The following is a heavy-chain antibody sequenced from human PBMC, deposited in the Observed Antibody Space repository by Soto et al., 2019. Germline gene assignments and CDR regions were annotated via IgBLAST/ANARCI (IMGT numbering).Heavy chain of an antibody. Sequence: SVKVSCKASGGTFSSYTISWVRQAPGQGLEWMGRIIPILGIANYAQKFQGRVTITADKSTSTAYMELSSLRSEDTAVYYCARGTWPLDFCRRDYYYYMDVWGKGTTVTVSS. D-gene: IGHD3-3*01. CDR1: GGTFSSYT. J-gene: IGHJ6*03. CDR3: ARGTWPLDFCRRDYYYYMDV. V-gene: IGHV1-69*02. CDR2: IIPILGIA.